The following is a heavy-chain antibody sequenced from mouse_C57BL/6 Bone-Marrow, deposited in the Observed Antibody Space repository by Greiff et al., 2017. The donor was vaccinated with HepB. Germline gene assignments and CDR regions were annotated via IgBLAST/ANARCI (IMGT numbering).Heavy chain of an antibody. D-gene: IGHD2-2*01. V-gene: IGHV1-31*01. CDR1: GYSFTGYY. CDR2: IYPYNGVS. J-gene: IGHJ4*01. CDR3: ARGRGYEGYAMDY. Sequence: EVKLVESGPELVKPGAPVKISCKASGYSFTGYYMHWVKQSHGNILDWIGYIYPYNGVSSYNQKFKGKATLTVDKSSSTAYMELRNLTSEDSAVYYCARGRGYEGYAMDYWGQGTSVTVSS.